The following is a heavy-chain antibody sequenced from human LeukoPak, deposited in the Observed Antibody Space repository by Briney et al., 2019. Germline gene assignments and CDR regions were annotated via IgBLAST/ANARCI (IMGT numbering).Heavy chain of an antibody. Sequence: ASVKVSCKASGYTFTSYYMHWVRQAPGQGLEWMGIINPSGGSTSYAQKFQGRVTMTRDTSTSTVYMELSSLRSEDTAVCYCARDTAVAGTFDYWGQGTLVTVSS. CDR3: ARDTAVAGTFDY. CDR2: INPSGGST. J-gene: IGHJ4*02. V-gene: IGHV1-46*01. CDR1: GYTFTSYY. D-gene: IGHD6-19*01.